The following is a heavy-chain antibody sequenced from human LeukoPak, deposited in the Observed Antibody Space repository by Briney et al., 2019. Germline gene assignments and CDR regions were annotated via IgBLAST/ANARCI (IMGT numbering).Heavy chain of an antibody. CDR2: TYYRSTWYN. Sequence: KRSQTLSLTCAISGDSVSSNSVIWNWIRQSPSRGLEWLGRTYYRSTWYNDYAVSVRGRITVNPDTSKNQFSLHLNSVTPEDTAVYYCARRLTQYDCFDPWGQGILVTVSS. CDR3: ARRLTQYDCFDP. D-gene: IGHD2-2*01. J-gene: IGHJ5*02. CDR1: GDSVSSNSVI. V-gene: IGHV6-1*01.